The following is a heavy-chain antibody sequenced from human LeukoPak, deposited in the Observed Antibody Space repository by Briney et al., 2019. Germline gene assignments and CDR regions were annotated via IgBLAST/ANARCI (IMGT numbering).Heavy chain of an antibody. Sequence: SQTLSLTCTVSGGSISSGGYYWSWIRQHPGKGLEWIGYVYYRGSTYYNPSLKSRVTISVDTSKNQFSLKLSSVTAADTAVYYCARSSTVTTPYYYYYGMDVWGKGTTVTVSS. CDR3: ARSSTVTTPYYYYYGMDV. CDR2: VYYRGST. D-gene: IGHD4-17*01. J-gene: IGHJ6*04. CDR1: GGSISSGGYY. V-gene: IGHV4-31*03.